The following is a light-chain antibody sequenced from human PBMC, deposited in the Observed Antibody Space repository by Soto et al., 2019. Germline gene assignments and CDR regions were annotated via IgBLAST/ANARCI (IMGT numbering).Light chain of an antibody. Sequence: EIVMTQSPATLSVSPGERATVCCGASQSVSSNLAWYQQKPGQAPRLLIYGASTRATGIPARFSGSGSGTEFTLTISSLQSEEFAVYYCQQYNNWPPITFGQGTKVDI. CDR1: QSVSSN. J-gene: IGKJ1*01. CDR2: GAS. CDR3: QQYNNWPPIT. V-gene: IGKV3-15*01.